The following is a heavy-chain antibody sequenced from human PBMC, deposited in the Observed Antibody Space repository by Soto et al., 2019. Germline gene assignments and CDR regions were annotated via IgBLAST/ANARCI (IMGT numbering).Heavy chain of an antibody. Sequence: QVQLQESGPGLVKPSETLSLTCTVSGGSISSYYWSWIRQPPGKGLEWIGYIYYSGSTNYNPSLKSRVTISVDTSKNQFSLKLSSVTAADTAVYYCAREDYGGKTSFDYWGQGTLVTVSS. CDR3: AREDYGGKTSFDY. CDR1: GGSISSYY. CDR2: IYYSGST. V-gene: IGHV4-59*01. D-gene: IGHD4-17*01. J-gene: IGHJ4*02.